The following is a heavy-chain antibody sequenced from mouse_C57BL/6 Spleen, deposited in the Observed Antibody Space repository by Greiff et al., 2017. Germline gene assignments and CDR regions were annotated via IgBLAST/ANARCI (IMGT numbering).Heavy chain of an antibody. CDR3: ARGNYGDLDY. Sequence: QVQLQQPGAELVRPGSSVKLSCKASGYTFTSYWMHWVKQRPIQGLEWIGNIDPSDSDTHYNQKFKDKATLTVDTSSSTAYMQLSSLTSEDSAVYYCARGNYGDLDYWGQGTSVTVSS. CDR1: GYTFTSYW. J-gene: IGHJ4*01. CDR2: IDPSDSDT. V-gene: IGHV1-52*01. D-gene: IGHD2-13*01.